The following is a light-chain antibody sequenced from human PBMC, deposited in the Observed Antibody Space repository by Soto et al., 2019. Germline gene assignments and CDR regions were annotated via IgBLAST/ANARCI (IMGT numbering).Light chain of an antibody. V-gene: IGLV1-40*01. CDR2: ANI. CDR3: QSYDSSLRAWV. CDR1: SSNIGAGYD. J-gene: IGLJ3*02. Sequence: QSVLTQPPSVSGAPGQRVTISCTGSSSNIGAGYDVHWYHQVPGTAPKLLIYANINRPSGVPDRFSGSKSVTSASLSITGLQAEDEADYYCQSYDSSLRAWVFGGGTKLTVL.